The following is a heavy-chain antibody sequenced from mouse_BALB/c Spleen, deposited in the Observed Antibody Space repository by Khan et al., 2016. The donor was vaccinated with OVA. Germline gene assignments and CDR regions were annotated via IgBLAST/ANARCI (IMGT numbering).Heavy chain of an antibody. CDR1: AYIFIDYN. D-gene: IGHD1-3*01. CDR3: AREWGTWFPY. J-gene: IGHJ3*01. V-gene: IGHV1-77*01. Sequence: QLQLQQFGTELARPGASVKLSCKASAYIFIDYNINWVKQRTGQGLEWIGEISPGSGNTYYNEKFKGKATLTADKSSSTAYMQLSSLTSEDSAVYFGAREWGTWFPYWGQGTLITVYA. CDR2: ISPGSGNT.